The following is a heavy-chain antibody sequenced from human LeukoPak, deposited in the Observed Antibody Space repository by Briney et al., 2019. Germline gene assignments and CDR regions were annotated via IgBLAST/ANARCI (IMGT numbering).Heavy chain of an antibody. CDR1: GGTFSSYA. J-gene: IGHJ4*02. D-gene: IGHD5-18*01. CDR2: INPNNGDT. CDR3: ARGQYRYAVDF. V-gene: IGHV1-2*02. Sequence: ASVKVSCKASGGTFSSYAISWVRQAPGQGLEWMGWINPNNGDTTYTQKFQGRVTMTRDTSISTAYLELSSLTSDDTAVYYCARGQYRYAVDFWGQGTLVTVFS.